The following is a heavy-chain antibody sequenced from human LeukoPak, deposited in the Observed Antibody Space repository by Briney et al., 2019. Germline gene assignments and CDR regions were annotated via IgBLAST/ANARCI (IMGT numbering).Heavy chain of an antibody. D-gene: IGHD3-3*01. J-gene: IGHJ3*02. CDR2: ISAYNGNT. CDR1: GYTFTSYG. V-gene: IGHV1-18*01. CDR3: ARDEAQRYDFWSGYYPPDPFDI. Sequence: ASVKVSCKASGYTFTSYGISWVRQAPGQGLEWMGWISAYNGNTKYAQKLQGRVTMTTDTSTSTAYMELRSLRSDDTAVYYCARDEAQRYDFWSGYYPPDPFDIWGQGTMVTVSS.